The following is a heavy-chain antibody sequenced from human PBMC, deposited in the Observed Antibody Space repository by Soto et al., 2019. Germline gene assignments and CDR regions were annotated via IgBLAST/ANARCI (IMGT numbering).Heavy chain of an antibody. CDR2: ISYDGSNK. V-gene: IGHV3-30-3*01. Sequence: GGSLRLSCAASGFTFSNYAMHWVRQPPGKGLEWVTVISYDGSNKYYADSVKGRFTISRDNSKNTVYLQMNSLRAEDTAVYYCAKEQQRRTGTTDFDYWGQGTLVTVSS. CDR1: GFTFSNYA. J-gene: IGHJ4*02. CDR3: AKEQQRRTGTTDFDY. D-gene: IGHD1-7*01.